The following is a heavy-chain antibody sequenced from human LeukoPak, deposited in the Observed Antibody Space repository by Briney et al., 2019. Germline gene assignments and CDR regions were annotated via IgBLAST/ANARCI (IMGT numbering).Heavy chain of an antibody. J-gene: IGHJ3*01. CDR1: GGTFSSDE. V-gene: IGHV1-69*04. Sequence: SSVKVSCKASGGTFSSDEIHWVRQAPGQGPEWLGSIIPLVETPNYSQSFQGRVTITADKSTSTAYMELSSLKFEDTAIYYCARGQRWQAFDVWGQGTMVTVSS. D-gene: IGHD2-15*01. CDR3: ARGQRWQAFDV. CDR2: IIPLVETP.